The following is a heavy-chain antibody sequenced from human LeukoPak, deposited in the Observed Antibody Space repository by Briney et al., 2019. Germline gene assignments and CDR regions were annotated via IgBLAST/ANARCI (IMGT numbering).Heavy chain of an antibody. V-gene: IGHV4-31*03. CDR1: GGSISSGGYY. CDR2: IYYSGST. Sequence: SQTLSLACTVSGGSISSGGYYWSWIRQHPGKGLEWIGYIYYSGSTYYNPSLKSRVTISVDTSKNQFSLKLSSVTAADTAVYYCARGFSTQNFDYWGQGTLVTVSS. J-gene: IGHJ4*02. D-gene: IGHD2-2*01. CDR3: ARGFSTQNFDY.